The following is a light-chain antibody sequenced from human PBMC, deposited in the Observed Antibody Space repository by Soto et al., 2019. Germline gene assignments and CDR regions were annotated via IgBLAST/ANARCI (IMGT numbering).Light chain of an antibody. CDR2: GAS. Sequence: EIVMTQSPATLSVSPGERATLSCRASQSVSSNLAWYQQKPGKAPRLLIYGASTRATGIPARFRGSGSGTEFTLTISSLQSEDFAVYYCQQYDNWPPPCGQGTKLEIK. CDR1: QSVSSN. J-gene: IGKJ2*01. V-gene: IGKV3-15*01. CDR3: QQYDNWPPP.